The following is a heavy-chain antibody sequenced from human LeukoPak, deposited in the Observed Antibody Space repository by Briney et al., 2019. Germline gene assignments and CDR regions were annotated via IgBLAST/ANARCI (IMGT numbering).Heavy chain of an antibody. Sequence: GESLKFSCKGSGYSFTSYWSGWVRQMPGKGLEGSGIIYPGDSATGYSPSFQGQFTISADNSISTAYLQWSSLKASDTAMYYCARHWGGTYFYGDYDLNYFEYRGQGTLVTVSS. V-gene: IGHV5-51*01. CDR1: GYSFTSYW. J-gene: IGHJ4*02. D-gene: IGHD4-17*01. CDR2: IYPGDSAT. CDR3: ARHWGGTYFYGDYDLNYFEY.